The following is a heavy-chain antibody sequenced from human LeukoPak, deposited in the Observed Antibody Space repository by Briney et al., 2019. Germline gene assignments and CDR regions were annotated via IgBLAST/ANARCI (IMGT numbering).Heavy chain of an antibody. CDR3: ARDIVATGCFDY. V-gene: IGHV4-59*01. J-gene: IGHJ4*02. CDR1: GGSISSYY. CDR2: IYYSGST. D-gene: IGHD5-12*01. Sequence: SETLSLTCTVSGGSISSYYWSWIRQPPGKGLEWIGYIYYSGSTNYNPSLKSRVTISVDTSKNQFSLKLSSVTAADTAVYYCARDIVATGCFDYWGQGTLVTVSS.